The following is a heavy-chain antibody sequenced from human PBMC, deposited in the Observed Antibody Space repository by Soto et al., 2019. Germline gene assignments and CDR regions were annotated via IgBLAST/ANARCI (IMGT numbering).Heavy chain of an antibody. D-gene: IGHD4-17*01. CDR1: GFTFSSYA. CDR3: ARSPTTNGFDI. Sequence: PGGSLSLSCAASGFTFSSYAMHWVRQAPGKGLEYVSAVSSNGGSAHYANSVKGRFIISRDNSKNMLYLQMGSLGAEDTAVYYCARSPTTNGFDIWGQGTMVTVSS. V-gene: IGHV3-64*01. CDR2: VSSNGGSA. J-gene: IGHJ3*02.